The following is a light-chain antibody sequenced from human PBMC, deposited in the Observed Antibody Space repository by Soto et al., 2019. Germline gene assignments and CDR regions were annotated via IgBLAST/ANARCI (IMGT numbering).Light chain of an antibody. Sequence: EIGLTQSPATLSLSPGERATLYCRASQRVSSYLAWYQQTPGQAPRLLIYYASNMATGIPARFSGSGSGTDFTLNDSSLGPDDDAFYYCQQGSNWPLTFGGGTKVEIK. J-gene: IGKJ4*01. CDR3: QQGSNWPLT. V-gene: IGKV3-11*01. CDR1: QRVSSY. CDR2: YAS.